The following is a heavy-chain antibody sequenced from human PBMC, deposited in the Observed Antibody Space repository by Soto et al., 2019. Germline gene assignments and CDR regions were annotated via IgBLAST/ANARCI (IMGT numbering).Heavy chain of an antibody. CDR2: SIPIFGTA. CDR1: GGTFSSYA. J-gene: IGHJ4*02. Sequence: QVQLVQSGAEVKKPGSSVKVSCKASGGTFSSYAMTWGRQAPGQGLEWMGGSIPIFGTAKYAQKFQCRVTSTADASTNTAYIELTSLTSDDTAVYYCATPTRGNFYFDYWGQGPLVPVSS. D-gene: IGHD1-26*01. V-gene: IGHV1-69*12. CDR3: ATPTRGNFYFDY.